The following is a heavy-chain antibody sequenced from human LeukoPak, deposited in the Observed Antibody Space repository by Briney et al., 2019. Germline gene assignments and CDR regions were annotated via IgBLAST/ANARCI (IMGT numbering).Heavy chain of an antibody. D-gene: IGHD5-12*01. CDR2: IKQDGSER. J-gene: IGHJ4*02. CDR3: ARHTGYDFAFDY. CDR1: GFTFSSYW. Sequence: PGGSLRLSCAASGFTFSSYWMSWVRQAPGKGLEWVANIKQDGSERYYVDSVRGRFSISRDNAKNSLYLQMNSLRAEDTAVYYCARHTGYDFAFDYWGQGTLVTVSS. V-gene: IGHV3-7*02.